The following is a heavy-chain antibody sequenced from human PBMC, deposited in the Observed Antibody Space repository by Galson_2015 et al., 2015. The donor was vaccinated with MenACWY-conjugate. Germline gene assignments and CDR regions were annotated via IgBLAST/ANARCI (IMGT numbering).Heavy chain of an antibody. CDR2: ISGNNGNT. V-gene: IGHV1-18*01. D-gene: IGHD6-13*01. J-gene: IGHJ2*01. CDR3: AREGGLPAAGKNWYFDL. CDR1: GYTFTSYG. Sequence: SVKVSCKASGYTFTSYGINWVRQAPGQGLEWMGWISGNNGNTNYAHKFQGRVTTTTDTSTSTAYMELRSLRSDDTAVYYCAREGGLPAAGKNWYFDLWGRGTLVTVSS.